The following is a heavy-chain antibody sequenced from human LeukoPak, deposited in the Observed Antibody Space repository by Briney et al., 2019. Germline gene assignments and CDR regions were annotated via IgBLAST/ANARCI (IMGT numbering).Heavy chain of an antibody. Sequence: GGSLRLSCAASGFTFSSYAMNWVRQAPGKGLEWVSTISGSGGDTYYADSVKGRFTISRDNSKNTLYLQMNSLRAEDTAVYYCAKALAVAGTGTLDYWGQGTLVTVSS. CDR3: AKALAVAGTGTLDY. V-gene: IGHV3-23*01. J-gene: IGHJ4*02. CDR1: GFTFSSYA. CDR2: ISGSGGDT. D-gene: IGHD6-19*01.